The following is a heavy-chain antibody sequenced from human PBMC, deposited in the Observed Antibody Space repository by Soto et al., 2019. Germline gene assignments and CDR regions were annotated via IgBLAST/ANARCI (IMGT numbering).Heavy chain of an antibody. D-gene: IGHD6-19*01. J-gene: IGHJ4*02. Sequence: QVLLQESGPGLVQPSGTLSLSCAVSGVSISSNYYWGWVRQSPGKGLEWLGDISHIGSVNYSPSLMSRVTISMDRSENQFSVELNSVTAADTAVYYCVRSFGWYAIDYWGQGTLVIVSS. CDR1: GVSISSNYY. CDR3: VRSFGWYAIDY. CDR2: ISHIGSV. V-gene: IGHV4-4*02.